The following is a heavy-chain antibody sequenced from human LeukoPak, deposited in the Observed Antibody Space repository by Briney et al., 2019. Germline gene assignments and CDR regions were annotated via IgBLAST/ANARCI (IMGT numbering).Heavy chain of an antibody. CDR3: SGHDSIYFDY. J-gene: IGHJ4*02. V-gene: IGHV3-49*04. CDR2: IRSKNFGETQ. Sequence: PGGSLRLSCTVSGFNFGDYTMTWVRQAPGKGLEWVSFIRSKNFGETQEYAAAVKGRFTISRDDSKNITYLEVNSLKTEDTAVYCYSGHDSIYFDYWGQGTLVTVSS. CDR1: GFNFGDYT. D-gene: IGHD5-12*01.